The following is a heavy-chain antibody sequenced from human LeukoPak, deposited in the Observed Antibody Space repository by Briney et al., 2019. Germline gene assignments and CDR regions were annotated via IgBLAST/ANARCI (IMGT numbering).Heavy chain of an antibody. CDR2: ISYSGST. V-gene: IGHV4-59*08. J-gene: IGHJ4*02. CDR1: GVSISTYS. CDR3: ARHFSGAAPGLV. Sequence: SETLSLTCTVSGVSISTYSWSWIRQPPGKGLEWIGYISYSGSTSYNPSLRSRVTISLDTSKNQFSLKLSSVTAADTAVYYCARHFSGAAPGLVWGQGTLVTVSS. D-gene: IGHD6-6*01.